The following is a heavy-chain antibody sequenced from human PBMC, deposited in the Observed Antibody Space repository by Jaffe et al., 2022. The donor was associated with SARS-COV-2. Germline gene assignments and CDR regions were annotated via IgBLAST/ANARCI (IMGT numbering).Heavy chain of an antibody. D-gene: IGHD3-10*01. Sequence: EVQLVESGGGLVQPGGSLRLSCAASGFTFSDHYMDWVRQAPGKGLEWVGRTRNKANSYTTEYAASVKGRFTISRDDSKNSLYLQMNSLKTEDTAVYYCARDGLWFGERHLYYYYYGMDVWGQGTTVTVSS. CDR3: ARDGLWFGERHLYYYYYGMDV. CDR1: GFTFSDHY. V-gene: IGHV3-72*01. CDR2: TRNKANSYTT. J-gene: IGHJ6*02.